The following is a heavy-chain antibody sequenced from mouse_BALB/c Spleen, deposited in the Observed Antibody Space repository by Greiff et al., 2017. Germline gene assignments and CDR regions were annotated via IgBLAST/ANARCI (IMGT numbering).Heavy chain of an antibody. J-gene: IGHJ4*01. D-gene: IGHD2-1*01. V-gene: IGHV2-6-7*01. Sequence: VKLMESGPGLVAPSQSLSITCTVSGFSLTGYGVNWVRQPPGKGLEWLGMIWGDGSTDYNSALKSRLSISKDNSKSQVFLKMNSLQTDDTARYYCARDRPRRGNHYYAMDYWGQGTSVTVSS. CDR2: IWGDGST. CDR1: GFSLTGYG. CDR3: ARDRPRRGNHYYAMDY.